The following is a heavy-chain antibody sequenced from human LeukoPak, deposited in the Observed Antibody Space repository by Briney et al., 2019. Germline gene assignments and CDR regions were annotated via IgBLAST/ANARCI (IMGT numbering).Heavy chain of an antibody. CDR2: IIPIFSTA. CDR1: GGTFSSYA. V-gene: IGHV1-69*13. D-gene: IGHD2-2*02. Sequence: SVTVSCKASGGTFSSYAISWVRQAPGQGLEWMGGIIPIFSTANYAQKFQGRVTITADESTSTAYMELSSLRSEDTAVYYCARDCSSTSCYNYYYGMDVWGQGTTVTVSS. CDR3: ARDCSSTSCYNYYYGMDV. J-gene: IGHJ6*02.